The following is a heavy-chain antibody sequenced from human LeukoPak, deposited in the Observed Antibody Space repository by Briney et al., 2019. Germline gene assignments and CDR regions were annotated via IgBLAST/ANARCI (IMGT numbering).Heavy chain of an antibody. CDR2: ISGSGGST. CDR3: AKDISELGVVWDN. V-gene: IGHV3-23*01. CDR1: GFTFSSYA. Sequence: GGSLRLSCAASGFTFSSYAMSWVHQAPGKGLEWVSAISGSGGSTYYADSVKGRFTISRDNSKNTLYLQMNSLRAEDTAVYYCAKDISELGVVWDNWGQGTLVTVSS. D-gene: IGHD1-26*01. J-gene: IGHJ4*02.